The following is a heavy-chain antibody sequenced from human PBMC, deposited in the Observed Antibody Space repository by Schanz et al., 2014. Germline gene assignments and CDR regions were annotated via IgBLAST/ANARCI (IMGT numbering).Heavy chain of an antibody. CDR2: VSSDGNND. CDR1: GFTFSTHA. D-gene: IGHD2-2*01. Sequence: VQLVESGGGVVQPGRSLRLSCAASGFTFSTHAMHWVRQAPGKGLEWVALVSSDGNNDYYTDSVKGRFTISRDNSKNTVHLQMNSLRPGDTAVYYCARESSNDIVLVPGAVFDHWGQGILVTVSS. CDR3: ARESSNDIVLVPGAVFDH. V-gene: IGHV3-30*03. J-gene: IGHJ4*02.